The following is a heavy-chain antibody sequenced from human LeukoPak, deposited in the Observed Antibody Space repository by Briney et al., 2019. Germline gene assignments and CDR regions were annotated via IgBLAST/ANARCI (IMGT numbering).Heavy chain of an antibody. CDR1: GSTFSSYS. J-gene: IGHJ2*01. CDR3: ARALAVAGTDWYFDL. CDR2: ISSSGSYI. D-gene: IGHD6-19*01. V-gene: IGHV3-21*01. Sequence: GGSLRLSCAASGSTFSSYSMNWVRQAPGKGLEWVSSISSSGSYIYNADSVKGRFTISRDNAKNSLYLQMNSLRAEDTDVYYCARALAVAGTDWYFDLWGRGTLVTVSS.